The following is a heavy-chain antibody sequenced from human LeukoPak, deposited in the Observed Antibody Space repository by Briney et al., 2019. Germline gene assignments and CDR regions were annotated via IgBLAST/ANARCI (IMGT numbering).Heavy chain of an antibody. V-gene: IGHV3-53*01. CDR2: IYRGGST. Sequence: GGSLRLSCAASGFTVSTNYMSWVRQAPGKGLEWVSVIYRGGSTYYADSVKGRVTISRDNSRNTLYLQMNSLRAEDTAVYYCARGIVAAGTRDAFDIWGQGTTVTVSS. D-gene: IGHD6-13*01. CDR1: GFTVSTNY. J-gene: IGHJ3*02. CDR3: ARGIVAAGTRDAFDI.